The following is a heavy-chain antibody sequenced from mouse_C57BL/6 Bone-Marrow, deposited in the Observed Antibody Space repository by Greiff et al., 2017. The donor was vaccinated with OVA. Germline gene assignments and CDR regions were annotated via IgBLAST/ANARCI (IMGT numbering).Heavy chain of an antibody. V-gene: IGHV1-59*01. CDR2: IDPSDSYT. CDR3: AREITTVVADYALDY. J-gene: IGHJ4*01. CDR1: GYTFTSYW. D-gene: IGHD1-1*01. Sequence: QVHVKQSGAELVRPGTSVKLSCKASGYTFTSYWMHWVKQRPGQGLEWIGVIDPSDSYTNYNQKFKGKATLTVDTSSSTAYMQLSSLTSEDSAVYYCAREITTVVADYALDYWGQGTSVTVSS.